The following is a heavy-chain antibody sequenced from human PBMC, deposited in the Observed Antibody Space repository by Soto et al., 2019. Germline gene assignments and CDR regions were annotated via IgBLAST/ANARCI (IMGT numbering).Heavy chain of an antibody. CDR1: GFTFSSYA. CDR3: AKDRSPYGSGSVHRY. Sequence: GGSLRLSCAASGFTFSSYAMSWVRQAPGKGLEWVSAISGSGGSTYYADSVKGRFTISRDNSKNTLYLQMNSLRAEDTAVYYCAKDRSPYGSGSVHRYWGQGTLVTVSS. J-gene: IGHJ4*02. CDR2: ISGSGGST. V-gene: IGHV3-23*01. D-gene: IGHD3-10*01.